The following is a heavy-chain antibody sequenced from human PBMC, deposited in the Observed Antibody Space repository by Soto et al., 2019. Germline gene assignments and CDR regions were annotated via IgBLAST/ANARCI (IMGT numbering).Heavy chain of an antibody. CDR3: ARNQPQRYCSGGTCRPAYGMDV. Sequence: PSETLSRTCTVSGGSISSDSLYWAWIRQPPGKGLECIGIIYYSGDTYYNPSLAGRLTMSVDTSNQFSLTLRSVTAADTALYYCARNQPQRYCSGGTCRPAYGMDVWGQGTTVTVSS. J-gene: IGHJ6*02. CDR1: GGSISSDSLY. CDR2: IYYSGDT. V-gene: IGHV4-39*01. D-gene: IGHD2-15*01.